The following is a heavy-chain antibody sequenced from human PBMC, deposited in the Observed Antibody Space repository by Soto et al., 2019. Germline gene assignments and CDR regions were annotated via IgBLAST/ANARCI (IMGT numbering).Heavy chain of an antibody. J-gene: IGHJ6*02. Sequence: SQALSGTCTVSGGFVNSDTHCWSWIRKTAGKRLEWIGLIYSVESTKNPSLRSRVTTSVYTSKKQFSLRLRYVIVADTAVYHCARFVRSGSATSCSCRADVWGQRMTVTVSS. V-gene: IGHV4-61*10. CDR2: IYSVEST. D-gene: IGHD2-15*01. CDR1: GGFVNSDTHC. CDR3: ARFVRSGSATSCSCRADV.